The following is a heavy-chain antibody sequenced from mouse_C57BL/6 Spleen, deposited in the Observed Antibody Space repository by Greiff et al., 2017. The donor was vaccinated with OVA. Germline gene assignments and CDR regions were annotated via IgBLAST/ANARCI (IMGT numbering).Heavy chain of an antibody. V-gene: IGHV3-1*01. D-gene: IGHD2-2*01. CDR3: ARDGYRGYFDY. CDR2: ISYSGST. Sequence: EVQLQESGPGMVKPSQSLSLTCTVTGYSITSGYDWHWIRHFPGNKLEWMGYISYSGSTNYNPSLKSRISITHDTSKNHFFLKLNSVTTEDTATYYCARDGYRGYFDYWGQGTTLTVSS. J-gene: IGHJ2*01. CDR1: GYSITSGYD.